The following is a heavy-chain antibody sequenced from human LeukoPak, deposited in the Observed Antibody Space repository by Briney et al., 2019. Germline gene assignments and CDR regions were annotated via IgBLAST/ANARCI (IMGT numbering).Heavy chain of an antibody. CDR1: GGSISSYY. CDR2: IYYSGST. Sequence: SETLSLTXTVSGGSISSYYWSRIRQPPGKGLEWIGYIYYSGSTNYNPSLKSRVTISVDTSKNQFSLKLSSVTAADTAVYYCARVRGSRGAFDIWGQGTMVTVSS. CDR3: ARVRGSRGAFDI. V-gene: IGHV4-59*01. D-gene: IGHD6-19*01. J-gene: IGHJ3*02.